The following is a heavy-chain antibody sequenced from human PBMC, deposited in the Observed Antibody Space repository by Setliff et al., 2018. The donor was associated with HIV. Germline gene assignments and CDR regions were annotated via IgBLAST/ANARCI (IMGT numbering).Heavy chain of an antibody. CDR3: ARELSHIVGAPRYMDV. J-gene: IGHJ6*03. CDR1: GYSISSGYY. Sequence: PSETLSLTCAVSGYSISSGYYWGWIRQPPGKGLEWIASMSHNGKTYYNPSLKSRVTISVDTSKNQISLKVNSVTAADTAVYHRARELSHIVGAPRYMDVWGKGTTVTVSS. V-gene: IGHV4-38-2*02. D-gene: IGHD1-26*01. CDR2: MSHNGKT.